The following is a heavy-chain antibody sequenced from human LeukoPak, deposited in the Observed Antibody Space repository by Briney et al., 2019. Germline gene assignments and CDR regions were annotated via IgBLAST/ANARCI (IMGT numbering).Heavy chain of an antibody. Sequence: GGSLRLSCAASGFTFSSYGMHWVRQAPGKGLEWVAVISYDGSNKYYADSVKGRFTISRDNSKNTLYLQMNSLRVEDTAVYYCHLSRSSSSWWRDYYYYGMDVWGKGATVTVSS. D-gene: IGHD6-13*01. J-gene: IGHJ6*04. CDR2: ISYDGSNK. CDR3: HLSRSSSSWWRDYYYYGMDV. CDR1: GFTFSSYG. V-gene: IGHV3-30*03.